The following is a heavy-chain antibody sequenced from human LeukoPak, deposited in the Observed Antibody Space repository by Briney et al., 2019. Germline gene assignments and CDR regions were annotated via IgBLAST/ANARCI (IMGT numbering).Heavy chain of an antibody. CDR2: IGISSSYL. V-gene: IGHV3-21*01. Sequence: GGPRSFSFEAPGSTFSSYTMNWFGKAPGKGLGGVSSIGISSSYLYYADSVKGRFTISRDNAKNSLYLQMNSLRAEDTAVYYCARDEEAAAGLGTKYYYYYYYMDVWGKGTTVTVSS. CDR3: ARDEEAAAGLGTKYYYYYYYMDV. J-gene: IGHJ6*03. CDR1: GSTFSSYT. D-gene: IGHD6-13*01.